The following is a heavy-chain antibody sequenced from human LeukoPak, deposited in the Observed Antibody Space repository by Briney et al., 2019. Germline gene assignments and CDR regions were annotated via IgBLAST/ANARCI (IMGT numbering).Heavy chain of an antibody. J-gene: IGHJ4*02. CDR3: ARDQGYRYGYGDFDY. Sequence: SVKVSCKASGGTFRSYAISWVRQAPGQGLEWMGGIIPIFGTANYAQKFQGRVTITADESTSTDYMELSSLRSEDTAVYYCARDQGYRYGYGDFDYWGQGTLVTVSS. CDR2: IIPIFGTA. D-gene: IGHD5-18*01. CDR1: GGTFRSYA. V-gene: IGHV1-69*13.